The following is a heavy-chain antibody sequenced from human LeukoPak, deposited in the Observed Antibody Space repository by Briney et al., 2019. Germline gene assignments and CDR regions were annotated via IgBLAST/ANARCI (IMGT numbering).Heavy chain of an antibody. Sequence: SETLSLTCTVSGGSISSYYWSWIRQPPGKGLEWIGYIYYSGSTNYNPSLKSRVTISLDTSKNQFSLKLSSVTAADTAVYYCARGWVAAAGRGYYFDYWGQGTLVTVSS. CDR2: IYYSGST. V-gene: IGHV4-59*01. J-gene: IGHJ4*02. CDR3: ARGWVAAAGRGYYFDY. D-gene: IGHD6-13*01. CDR1: GGSISSYY.